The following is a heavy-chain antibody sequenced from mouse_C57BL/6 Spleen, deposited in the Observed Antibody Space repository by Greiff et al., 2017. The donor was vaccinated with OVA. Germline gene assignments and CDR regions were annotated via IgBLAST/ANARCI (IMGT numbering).Heavy chain of an antibody. CDR2: ISTGSSTI. Sequence: EVQLVQSGAGLVKPGASVKLSCAASGFTFSDYGMHWVRQAPEQGLEWVGYISTGSSTIYYADTLKGRVTISGDNAKNTVFLQMSSLRSEDTAMYYCAGNQYDMDYWGQGTTLTVSS. CDR1: GFTFSDYG. CDR3: AGNQYDMDY. V-gene: IGHV5-17*01. D-gene: IGHD2-12*01. J-gene: IGHJ2*01.